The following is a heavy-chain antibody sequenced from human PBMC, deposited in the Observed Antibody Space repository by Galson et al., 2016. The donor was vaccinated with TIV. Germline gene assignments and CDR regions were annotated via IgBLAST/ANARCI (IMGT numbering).Heavy chain of an antibody. Sequence: SLRLSCADSGISLSDYAVSWVRQAPGRGLEWVSSTSTSGNRTYYADFAKGRFTISRDNSNNMVYLQMNNLRAEDTAVYYCAKDNMVRGLIIHFMDVWGKGTTVTVS. CDR1: GISLSDYA. CDR3: AKDNMVRGLIIHFMDV. CDR2: TSTSGNRT. D-gene: IGHD3-10*01. V-gene: IGHV3-23*01. J-gene: IGHJ6*03.